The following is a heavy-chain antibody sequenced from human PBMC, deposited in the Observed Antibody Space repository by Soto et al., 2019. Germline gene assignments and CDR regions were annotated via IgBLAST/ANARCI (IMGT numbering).Heavy chain of an antibody. V-gene: IGHV5-51*01. CDR1: GYDFSSYW. CDR3: ARREKWHDFEY. CDR2: IYPGDSDT. Sequence: GESLKISCKGSGYDFSSYWIARVRQMPGKGLEWMGMIYPGDSDTKYSPSFQGRVTISADRSTNTAYLYWGSLTASDTARYFCARREKWHDFEYWGQGSLVTVSS. J-gene: IGHJ4*02. D-gene: IGHD5-12*01.